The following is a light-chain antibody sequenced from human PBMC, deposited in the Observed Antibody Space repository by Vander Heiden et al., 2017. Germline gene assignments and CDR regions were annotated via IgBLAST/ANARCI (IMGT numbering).Light chain of an antibody. CDR3: AAWDDSLSGRV. J-gene: IGLJ3*02. CDR1: SSHIGSNY. V-gene: IGLV1-47*01. CDR2: RNN. Sequence: QSVLTQPPSASGTPGHRVTISCSGSSSHIGSNYVYWYQQLPGTAPKLLIYRNNQRPSGVPDRFSGSKSGTSASLAISGLRSEDEADYYCAAWDDSLSGRVFGGGTKLTVL.